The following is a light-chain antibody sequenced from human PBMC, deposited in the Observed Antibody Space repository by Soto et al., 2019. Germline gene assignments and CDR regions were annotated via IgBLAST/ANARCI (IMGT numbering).Light chain of an antibody. V-gene: IGKV3-15*01. CDR1: QTIFSN. J-gene: IGKJ1*01. CDR2: GAF. CDR3: QQYHDWPWT. Sequence: EIVMTQSPGTLSVSPGDRATLSCRASQTIFSNLAWYQQKPGQAPRLLIYGAFTRAIGIPGRFSGSGSGTEFTLTISSLQSEDLAVYSCQQYHDWPWTFGQGTKVEVQ.